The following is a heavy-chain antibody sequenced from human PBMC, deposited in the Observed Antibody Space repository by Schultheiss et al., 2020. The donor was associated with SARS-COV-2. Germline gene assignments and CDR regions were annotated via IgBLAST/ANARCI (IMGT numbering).Heavy chain of an antibody. D-gene: IGHD2-15*01. CDR3: ARVGGYCSGGSCYRDY. J-gene: IGHJ4*02. CDR1: GYTFTGYY. CDR2: INPNSGGT. Sequence: ASVKVSCKASGYTFTGYYMHWVRQAPGQGLEWMGRINPNSGGTDYAQKFQGRVTMTTDTSTSTAYMELRSLRSDDTAVYYCARVGGYCSGGSCYRDYWGQGTLVTVSS. V-gene: IGHV1-2*06.